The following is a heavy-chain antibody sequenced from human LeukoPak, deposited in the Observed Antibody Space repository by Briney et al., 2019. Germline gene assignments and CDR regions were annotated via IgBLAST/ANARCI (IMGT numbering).Heavy chain of an antibody. V-gene: IGHV4-4*02. CDR2: IQSSGRT. CDR1: GGSINDRDW. J-gene: IGHJ6*02. D-gene: IGHD2-15*01. CDR3: ASGEVGVVYRAGGRYYYYYHAMDV. Sequence: SETLSLTCDVSGGSINDRDWWTWVRQPPGKGLEWLGEIQSSGRTNYNPSLKSRVTFSINKSQNQVFLNLGSVTAADTAVYYCASGEVGVVYRAGGRYYYYYHAMDVWGQGTTVTVSS.